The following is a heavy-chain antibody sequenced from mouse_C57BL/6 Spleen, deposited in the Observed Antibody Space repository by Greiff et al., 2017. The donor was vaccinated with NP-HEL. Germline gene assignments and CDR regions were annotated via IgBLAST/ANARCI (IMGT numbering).Heavy chain of an antibody. J-gene: IGHJ4*01. CDR1: GYAFSSYW. V-gene: IGHV1-80*01. Sequence: VQLVESGAELVKPGASVKISCKASGYAFSSYWMNWVKQRPGKGLEWIGQIYPGDGDTNYNGKFKGKATLTADKSSSTAYMQLSRLTSEDSAVYFCSNYGSSRYAMDYWGQGTSVTVSS. CDR3: SNYGSSRYAMDY. D-gene: IGHD1-1*01. CDR2: IYPGDGDT.